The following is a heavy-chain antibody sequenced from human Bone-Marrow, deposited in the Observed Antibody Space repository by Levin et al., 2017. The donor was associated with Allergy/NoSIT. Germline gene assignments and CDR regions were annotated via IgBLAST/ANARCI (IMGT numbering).Heavy chain of an antibody. J-gene: IGHJ6*02. CDR2: ITGSGSSI. D-gene: IGHD3-10*01. Sequence: GGSLRLSCAASGFTFSDYYMTWIRQAPGKGLEWVSYITGSGSSIFYADSVKGRFTISRDNAKKSLYLQMNSLRADDTSVYYCARASSRRGYGMDVWGQGTTVTVSS. CDR1: GFTFSDYY. V-gene: IGHV3-11*04. CDR3: ARASSRRGYGMDV.